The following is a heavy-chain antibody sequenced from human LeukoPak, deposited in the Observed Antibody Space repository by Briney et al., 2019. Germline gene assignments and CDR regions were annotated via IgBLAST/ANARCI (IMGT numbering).Heavy chain of an antibody. D-gene: IGHD3-9*01. CDR2: INHSGST. CDR3: ARHSVLRYFDWLLSP. J-gene: IGHJ5*02. Sequence: SETLSLTCAVYGGSFSGYYWSWLRQPPGKGREWIGEINHSGSTNYNPSLKSRVTISVDTSKNQFSLKLSSVTAADTAVYYCARHSVLRYFDWLLSPWGQGTLVTVSS. V-gene: IGHV4-34*01. CDR1: GGSFSGYY.